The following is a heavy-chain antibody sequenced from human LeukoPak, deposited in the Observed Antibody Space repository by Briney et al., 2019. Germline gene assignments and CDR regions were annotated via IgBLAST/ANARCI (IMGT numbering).Heavy chain of an antibody. D-gene: IGHD6-19*01. V-gene: IGHV1-8*01. CDR3: ARVFSIAVAGTLGY. J-gene: IGHJ4*02. Sequence: ASVKVSCKASGYTFTSYDINWVRQATGQRLEWMGWMNPNSGNTGYAQKFQGRVTMTRNTSISTAYMELSSLRSEDTAVYYCARVFSIAVAGTLGYWGQGTLVTVSS. CDR2: MNPNSGNT. CDR1: GYTFTSYD.